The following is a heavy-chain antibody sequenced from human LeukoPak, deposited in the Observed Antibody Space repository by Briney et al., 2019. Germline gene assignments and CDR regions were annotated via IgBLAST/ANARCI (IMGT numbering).Heavy chain of an antibody. CDR2: FDPEDGET. CDR1: GYTLTELS. CDR3: ATDAYVVLAASYAFDI. V-gene: IGHV1-24*01. D-gene: IGHD2-2*01. J-gene: IGHJ3*02. Sequence: ASVKVSCKVSGYTLTELSMHWVRQAPGKGLEWMGGFDPEDGETIYAQKFQGRVTMTEDTSTDTAYMELSSLRSEDTAVYYCATDAYVVLAASYAFDIWGQGTMVTVSS.